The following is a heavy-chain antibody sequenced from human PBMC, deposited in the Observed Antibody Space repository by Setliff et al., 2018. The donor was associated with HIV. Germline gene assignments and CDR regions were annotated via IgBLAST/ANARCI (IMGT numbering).Heavy chain of an antibody. Sequence: SETLSLTCIVSGGSINSTSYYWGWIRQPPGQGLEWIGSISYSGDTFYNTSLKTRITISVDTSKNHLSLKVSSLTAADTAVYYCARAPYYDYRGLAVYYFDYWGQGALVTVS. CDR2: ISYSGDT. J-gene: IGHJ4*02. D-gene: IGHD3-22*01. CDR1: GGSINSTSYY. V-gene: IGHV4-39*07. CDR3: ARAPYYDYRGLAVYYFDY.